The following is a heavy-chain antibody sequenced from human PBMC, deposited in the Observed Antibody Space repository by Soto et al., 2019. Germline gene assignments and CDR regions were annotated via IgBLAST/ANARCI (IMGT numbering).Heavy chain of an antibody. D-gene: IGHD4-17*01. J-gene: IGHJ1*01. Sequence: GGSLRLSCAASGFTFSSYWMSWVRQAPGKGLEWVANIKQDGSEKYYVDSVKGRFTISRDNAKNSLYLQMNSLRAEDTAVYYCARAQLTVTTNYRWGEYFQHWGQGTLVTVSS. CDR1: GFTFSSYW. V-gene: IGHV3-7*01. CDR2: IKQDGSEK. CDR3: ARAQLTVTTNYRWGEYFQH.